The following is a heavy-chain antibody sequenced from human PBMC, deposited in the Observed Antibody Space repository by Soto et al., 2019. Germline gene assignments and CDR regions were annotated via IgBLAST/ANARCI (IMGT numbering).Heavy chain of an antibody. CDR3: ARDLADSGEYYFDY. J-gene: IGHJ4*02. CDR2: IWYDGSNK. D-gene: IGHD6-25*01. Sequence: ESGGGVVQPGRSLRLSCAASGFTFSSYGMHWVRQAPGKGLEWVAVIWYDGSNKYYADSVKGRFTISRDNSKNTLYLQMNSLRAEDTAVYYCARDLADSGEYYFDYWGQGTLVTVSS. CDR1: GFTFSSYG. V-gene: IGHV3-33*01.